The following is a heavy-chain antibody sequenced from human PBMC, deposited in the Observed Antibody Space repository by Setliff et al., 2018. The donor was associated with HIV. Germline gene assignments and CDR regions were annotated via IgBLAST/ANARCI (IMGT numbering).Heavy chain of an antibody. CDR2: VSRSGST. Sequence: SETLSLTCSVSGVSINRTDHYWGWIRQSPGKRLEWIGSVSRSGSTYYNPSLKSRITISVDRSKNLFSLKLISVTAADQGVYYCARVPVAGANWFDPWGLGTLVTVS. J-gene: IGHJ5*02. V-gene: IGHV4-39*01. CDR1: GVSINRTDHY. CDR3: ARVPVAGANWFDP. D-gene: IGHD2-21*01.